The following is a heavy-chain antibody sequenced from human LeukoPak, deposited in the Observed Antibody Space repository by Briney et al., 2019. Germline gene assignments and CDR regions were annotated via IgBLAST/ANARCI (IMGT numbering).Heavy chain of an antibody. CDR2: INPNSGGT. J-gene: IGHJ5*02. Sequence: ASVKVSCKASGYTFTGYYMHWVRQAPGQGLEWMGWINPNSGGTNYAQKFQGRVTMTRDTSISTAYMELSRLRSDDTAVYYCASFSYGSGSYTGYNWFDPWGQGTLVTVSS. CDR3: ASFSYGSGSYTGYNWFDP. CDR1: GYTFTGYY. V-gene: IGHV1-2*02. D-gene: IGHD3-10*01.